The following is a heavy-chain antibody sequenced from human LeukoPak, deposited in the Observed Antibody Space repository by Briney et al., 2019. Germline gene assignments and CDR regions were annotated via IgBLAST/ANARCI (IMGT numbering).Heavy chain of an antibody. CDR2: IYPGDSDT. J-gene: IGHJ3*02. CDR1: GYSFTSYW. CDR3: ARPNYRDYGDNAFDI. Sequence: GESLKISCKGSGYSFTSYWIGWVRQMPGKGLEWMGIIYPGDSDTRYSPSFQGQVTISADKSISTAYLQWSSLKASDTAMYYCARPNYRDYGDNAFDIWGQGTMVTVSS. D-gene: IGHD4-17*01. V-gene: IGHV5-51*01.